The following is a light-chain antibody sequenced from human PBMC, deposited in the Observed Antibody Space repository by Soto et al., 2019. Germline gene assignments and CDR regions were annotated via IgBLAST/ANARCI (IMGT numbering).Light chain of an antibody. CDR3: QQHYSAPFT. CDR2: WAS. J-gene: IGKJ3*01. CDR1: QSVLYSSNNQNY. Sequence: DIVMTQSPDSLAVSLGERATINCKSSQSVLYSSNNQNYLAWYQQKPGQAPKLLIYWASTRESWVPDRFSGSGSGTDFTLTISSLQAEDVAVYYCQQHYSAPFTFGRGTKVDIK. V-gene: IGKV4-1*01.